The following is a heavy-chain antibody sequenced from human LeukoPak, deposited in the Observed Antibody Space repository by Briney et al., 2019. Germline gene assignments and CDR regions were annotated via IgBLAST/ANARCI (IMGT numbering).Heavy chain of an antibody. CDR2: ISAYNGNT. CDR3: ARDQRLISGYATGNGYAYYFDY. CDR1: GYTYTSYG. J-gene: IGHJ4*02. D-gene: IGHD5-12*01. Sequence: ASVKVSSKASGYTYTSYGISWVRQDPGQGLEWMGWISAYNGNTHCAQKLQGRVTMTTDTSTSTAYRELRSLRSDDTAVYYCARDQRLISGYATGNGYAYYFDYWGQGTLVTVSS. V-gene: IGHV1-18*01.